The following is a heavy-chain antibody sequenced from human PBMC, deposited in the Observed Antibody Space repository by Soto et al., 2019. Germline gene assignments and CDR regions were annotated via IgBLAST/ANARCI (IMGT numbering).Heavy chain of an antibody. D-gene: IGHD3-16*01. Sequence: QVQLQESGPGLVKPSQTLSLTCTVSGGSISCGDYYWRWIRQPPGKGLEWIGYIYYSGSTYYNPSLKSRVTISVDTSKNQCSLKLSSVTAADTALYSCARDVRGSYFDYWGQGTLVTVSS. J-gene: IGHJ4*02. CDR3: ARDVRGSYFDY. CDR2: IYYSGST. CDR1: GGSISCGDYY. V-gene: IGHV4-30-4*01.